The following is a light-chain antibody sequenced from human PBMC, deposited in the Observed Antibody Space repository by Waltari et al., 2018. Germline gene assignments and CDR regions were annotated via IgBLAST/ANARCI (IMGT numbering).Light chain of an antibody. J-gene: IGKJ1*01. Sequence: EIVLTQSPGTLSLSPGERATLSCRASQSVGKSLAGYQQKPGQAPRLLIYDASSRATGIPDRFSGSGFGTDFSLTISRLEPEDFAVYYCQKYVSLPATFGQGTKVEIK. CDR2: DAS. CDR3: QKYVSLPAT. V-gene: IGKV3-20*01. CDR1: QSVGKS.